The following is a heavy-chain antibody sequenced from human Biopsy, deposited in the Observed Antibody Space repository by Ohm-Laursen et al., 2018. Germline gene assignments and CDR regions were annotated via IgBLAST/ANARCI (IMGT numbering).Heavy chain of an antibody. V-gene: IGHV1-69*06. J-gene: IGHJ1*01. CDR3: ATKLTGYFHH. D-gene: IGHD3-9*01. CDR2: NIPILGTG. CDR1: EGTFSNYG. Sequence: PSVKVSCKAPEGTFSNYGVNWVRQAPGQGLEWLGGNIPILGTGNYAQKFQDRVTVPADTSTSTATMELRSLRSDDTAVYYCATKLTGYFHHWGQGTLVIVSS.